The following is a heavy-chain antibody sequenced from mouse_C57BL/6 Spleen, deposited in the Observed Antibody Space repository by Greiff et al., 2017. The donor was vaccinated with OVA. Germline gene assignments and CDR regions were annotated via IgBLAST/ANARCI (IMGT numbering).Heavy chain of an antibody. V-gene: IGHV1-50*01. J-gene: IGHJ3*01. Sequence: QVQLKQPGAELVKPGASVTLSCKASGYTFTSYWMQWVKQRPGQGLEWIGEIDPSARYTNYNQKFKGKATLTVATASSTAYMQLSSLTSEDSAVYYWVQAGDDYDGYWGQGTLVTVSA. CDR1: GYTFTSYW. D-gene: IGHD2-4*01. CDR2: IDPSARYT. CDR3: VQAGDDYDGY.